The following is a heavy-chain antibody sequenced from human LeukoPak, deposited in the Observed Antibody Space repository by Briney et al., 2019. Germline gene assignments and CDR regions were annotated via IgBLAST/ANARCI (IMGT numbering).Heavy chain of an antibody. CDR2: MNPNSGNT. V-gene: IGHV1-8*01. D-gene: IGHD3-10*01. Sequence: EASVKVSCKASGYTFTSYDINWVRQATGQGLEWMGWMNPNSGNTGYAQKFQGRVTMTRNTSISTAYMELSSLRSEDTAVYYCARRKIMVRGVFDYWGQGTLVTVSS. J-gene: IGHJ4*02. CDR1: GYTFTSYD. CDR3: ARRKIMVRGVFDY.